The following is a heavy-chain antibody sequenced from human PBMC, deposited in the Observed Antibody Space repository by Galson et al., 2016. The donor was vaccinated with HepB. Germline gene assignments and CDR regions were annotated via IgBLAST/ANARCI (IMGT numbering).Heavy chain of an antibody. J-gene: IGHJ4*02. D-gene: IGHD4-17*01. CDR1: GFTFRSYW. CDR3: ARDNGDLDY. Sequence: SLRLSCAASGFTFRSYWMSWVRQAPGKGLEWVSSISSTSSYIYYADSVKGRFTISRDNAKNSLYLQMNSLRAEDTAVYYCARDNGDLDYWGQGTLVTVSS. CDR2: ISSTSSYI. V-gene: IGHV3-21*01.